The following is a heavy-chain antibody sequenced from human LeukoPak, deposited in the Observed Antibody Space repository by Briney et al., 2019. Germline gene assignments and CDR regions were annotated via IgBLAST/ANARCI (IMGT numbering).Heavy chain of an antibody. CDR2: SIPIFGTA. D-gene: IGHD3-22*01. CDR3: ARDSYDSSGYDFFVGPYYFDF. J-gene: IGHJ4*02. CDR1: GGTFSSYA. V-gene: IGHV1-69*05. Sequence: ASVKVSCKASGGTFSSYAISWVRQAPGQGLEWMGGSIPIFGTANYAQKFQGRVTITTDESTSTAYMGLSSLRSEDTAVYYCARDSYDSSGYDFFVGPYYFDFWGQGTLVTVSS.